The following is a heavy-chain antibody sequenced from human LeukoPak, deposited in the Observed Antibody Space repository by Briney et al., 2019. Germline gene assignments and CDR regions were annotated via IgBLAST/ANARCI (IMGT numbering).Heavy chain of an antibody. CDR1: GFTLSSYG. Sequence: PGGSLRLSCVASGFTLSSYGMHWVRQAPGKGLEWVALISYDGSQKYYADSVKGRFTVSRDNSKSLLYLQMDSLRAEDTAVYFCAKDRSHWFNGVCSEFDHWGQGTLATVSS. CDR3: AKDRSHWFNGVCSEFDH. J-gene: IGHJ4*02. D-gene: IGHD2-8*01. V-gene: IGHV3-30*18. CDR2: ISYDGSQK.